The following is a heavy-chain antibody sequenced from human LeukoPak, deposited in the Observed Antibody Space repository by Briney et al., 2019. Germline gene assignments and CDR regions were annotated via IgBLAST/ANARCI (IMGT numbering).Heavy chain of an antibody. Sequence: PGGSLRLSCAASGFTFSSYWMHWVRQAPGKGLVWVSRINSDGSSTSYADSVRGQFSIPRATAKTTLYLHMNTLRAEDTAVYYCARGLSGYASSLGYWGQGTLVTVSS. D-gene: IGHD6-6*01. CDR1: GFTFSSYW. J-gene: IGHJ4*02. CDR3: ARGLSGYASSLGY. CDR2: INSDGSST. V-gene: IGHV3-74*01.